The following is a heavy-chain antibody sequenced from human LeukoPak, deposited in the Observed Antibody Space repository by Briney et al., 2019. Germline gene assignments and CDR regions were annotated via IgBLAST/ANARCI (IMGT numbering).Heavy chain of an antibody. Sequence: PGGSLRLSCAASGFGFSNYGMHWVRQAPGKGLEWLAVMSYEGDYKYYADSVKGRFTISRDNSQNTVFLQLNSLRAEDTAVYYCARDLGVTTFHYYYGLDVWGQGTTVTVS. D-gene: IGHD2-21*02. CDR3: ARDLGVTTFHYYYGLDV. V-gene: IGHV3-30*03. J-gene: IGHJ6*02. CDR1: GFGFSNYG. CDR2: MSYEGDYK.